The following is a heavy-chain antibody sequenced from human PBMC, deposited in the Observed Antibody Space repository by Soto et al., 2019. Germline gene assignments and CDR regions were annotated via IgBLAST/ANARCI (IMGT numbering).Heavy chain of an antibody. Sequence: QVQLVESGGGVVQPGRSLRLSCAASGFTFSSYAMHWVRQAPGKGLEWVVVISYDGGSKYYADSVKGRFTISRDNSKNTLYVQMNSLRAEDTAVYYCARDHSSGGSASFDYWGQGTLVTVSS. J-gene: IGHJ4*02. CDR2: ISYDGGSK. V-gene: IGHV3-30-3*01. CDR3: ARDHSSGGSASFDY. CDR1: GFTFSSYA. D-gene: IGHD6-19*01.